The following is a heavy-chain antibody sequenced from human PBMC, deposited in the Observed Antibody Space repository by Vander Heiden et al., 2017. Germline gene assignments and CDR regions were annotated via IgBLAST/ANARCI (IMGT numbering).Heavy chain of an antibody. Sequence: EVQLLESGGGLVQPGGSLRLSCAASGFTFSSYAMSWVRQAPGKGLEWVSAMSGSGGSTYYADSVKGRFTISRDNSKNTLYLQMNSLRAEDTAVYYCAKGRITMIVVRSAFDIWGQGTMVTVSS. J-gene: IGHJ3*02. CDR2: MSGSGGST. CDR3: AKGRITMIVVRSAFDI. V-gene: IGHV3-23*01. D-gene: IGHD3-22*01. CDR1: GFTFSSYA.